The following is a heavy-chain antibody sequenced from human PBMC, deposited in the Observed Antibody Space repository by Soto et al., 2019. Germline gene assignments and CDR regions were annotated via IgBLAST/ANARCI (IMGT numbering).Heavy chain of an antibody. CDR1: GYSVSSNRAA. D-gene: IGHD6-13*01. J-gene: IGHJ5*02. Sequence: PSQTLSLTCAISGYSVSSNRAAWNWIRQSPSRGLEWLGRTYYRSKWYNDYAVSVKSRITINPDTSKNQFSLQLNSVTPEDTAVYYCARVLRIAAAGTAFDPWGQGTLVTVSS. CDR2: TYYRSKWYN. V-gene: IGHV6-1*01. CDR3: ARVLRIAAAGTAFDP.